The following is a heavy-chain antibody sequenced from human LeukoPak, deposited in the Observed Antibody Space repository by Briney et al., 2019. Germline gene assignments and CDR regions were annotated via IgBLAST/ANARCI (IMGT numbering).Heavy chain of an antibody. J-gene: IGHJ4*02. CDR1: GVSFNDYY. CDR3: TRMTTGHDY. CDR2: INHSGYT. V-gene: IGHV4-34*01. Sequence: PSETLSLTCAVSGVSFNDYYWSWVRQTPGKGLEWIGEINHSGYTNDSPSLTSRVTLSIDTPRKQFSLNLRSVTVADTGIYYCTRMTTGHDYWGQGTLVTVSS. D-gene: IGHD4-17*01.